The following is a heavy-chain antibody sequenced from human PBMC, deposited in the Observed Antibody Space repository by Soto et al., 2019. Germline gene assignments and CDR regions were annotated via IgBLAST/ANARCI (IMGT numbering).Heavy chain of an antibody. CDR1: GFTFSSYA. CDR2: ISYDGSNK. Sequence: QVQLVESGGGVVQPGRSLRLSCAASGFTFSSYAMHWVRQAPGKGLEWVAVISYDGSNKYYADSVKGRFTISRDNSKNTLYLQMNSLRAEDTAVYYCARDLKGRYYDFWSGYPGGQVGPMDYWGQGTLVTVSS. V-gene: IGHV3-30-3*01. CDR3: ARDLKGRYYDFWSGYPGGQVGPMDY. J-gene: IGHJ4*02. D-gene: IGHD3-3*01.